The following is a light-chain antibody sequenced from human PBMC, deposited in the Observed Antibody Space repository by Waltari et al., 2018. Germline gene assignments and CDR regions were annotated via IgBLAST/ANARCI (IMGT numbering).Light chain of an antibody. V-gene: IGKV3-20*01. J-gene: IGKJ1*01. Sequence: DIVLTQSPGTLSLSPGERATLSCRASQRVRRALAWYQHKPGQAPRLLIYDASNRATCIPDRFSGSASGTDFSLTISRLEPEDFAVYYCQHYLRLPVAFGQGTKVEIK. CDR1: QRVRRA. CDR3: QHYLRLPVA. CDR2: DAS.